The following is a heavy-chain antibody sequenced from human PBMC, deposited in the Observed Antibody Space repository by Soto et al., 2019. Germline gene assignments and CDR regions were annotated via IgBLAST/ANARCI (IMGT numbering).Heavy chain of an antibody. Sequence: LSLTSSVACGKNINFCGSWFRETPGKGLEWIGYMHYNGYTSYNPSLRSRVTISVDTSKNQFSLKLTSVTVADTALYYCARQGFGATHGLVDVWGQGTTVTVSS. CDR3: ARQGFGATHGLVDV. CDR1: CGKNINFC. D-gene: IGHD3-10*01. J-gene: IGHJ6*02. CDR2: MHYNGYT. V-gene: IGHV4-59*08.